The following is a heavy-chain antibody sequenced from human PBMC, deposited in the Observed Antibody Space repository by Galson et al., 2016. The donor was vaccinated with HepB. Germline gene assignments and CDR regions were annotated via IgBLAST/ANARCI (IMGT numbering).Heavy chain of an antibody. CDR1: DGSISSGSFS. CDR2: VYRGRT. V-gene: IGHV4-39*01. CDR3: ARAGLGTKAGFDY. D-gene: IGHD1-7*01. J-gene: IGHJ4*02. Sequence: LSLTCTVSDGSISSGSFSWGWIRQPPGKGLESIATVYRGRTYYNPSLGSRVTISVGMSTDLLSLKLTSLTAADTGVYYCARAGLGTKAGFDYWGQGILVAVSS.